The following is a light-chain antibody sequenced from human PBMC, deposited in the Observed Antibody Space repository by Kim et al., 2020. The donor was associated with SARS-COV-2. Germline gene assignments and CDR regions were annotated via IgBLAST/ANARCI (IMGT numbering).Light chain of an antibody. Sequence: QPVLTQSPSASASLGASVKLTCTLSSGHSSYAIAWHQQQPEKGPRYLLKVKGDGSHSKGDGIPDRCSGSSTGAERYVTISSLQSEDEAEYYCQTWNTGIRVFGGGTQLTVL. CDR3: QTWNTGIRV. V-gene: IGLV4-69*01. CDR1: SGHSSYA. CDR2: VKGDGSH. J-gene: IGLJ2*01.